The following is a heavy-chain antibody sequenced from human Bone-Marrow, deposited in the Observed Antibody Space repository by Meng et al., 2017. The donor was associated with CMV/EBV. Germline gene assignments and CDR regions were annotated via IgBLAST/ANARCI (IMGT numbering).Heavy chain of an antibody. CDR2: ISYDGSNK. V-gene: IGHV3-30*04. Sequence: GESLKISCAASGFTFSSYAMHWVRQAPGKGLEWVAVISYDGSNKYYADSVKGRFTISRDNSKNTLYLQMNSLRAEDTAVYYCARGAPAAILAYYYYYGMDVWGQGTTVTVSS. D-gene: IGHD2-2*02. CDR3: ARGAPAAILAYYYYYGMDV. CDR1: GFTFSSYA. J-gene: IGHJ6*02.